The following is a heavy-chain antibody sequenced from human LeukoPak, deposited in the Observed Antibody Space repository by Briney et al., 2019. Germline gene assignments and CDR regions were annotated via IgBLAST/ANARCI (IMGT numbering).Heavy chain of an antibody. J-gene: IGHJ5*02. CDR1: GCTFNNSA. D-gene: IGHD4-17*01. CDR2: ITPLFGTA. V-gene: IGHV1-69*05. Sequence: ASVKVSCKTSGCTFNNSAISWVRQAPGQGLEWLGGITPLFGTAGYAQKFQGRVTMTKVESTRTVYLELTSLTSDDTAVYYCARDVHGDYGSGWFDPWGQGTLVSFSS. CDR3: ARDVHGDYGSGWFDP.